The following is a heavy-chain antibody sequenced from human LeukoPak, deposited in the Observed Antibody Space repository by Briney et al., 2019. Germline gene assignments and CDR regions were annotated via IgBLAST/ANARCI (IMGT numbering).Heavy chain of an antibody. CDR2: IYYSGVT. CDR1: GGSISRGGYY. Sequence: SQTLSLTCTVSGGSISRGGYYCSWIRQPPGKGLEWIGYIYYSGVTYYNPSLKSRVTISVDTSKNQFSLKLSSVTAADTAVYYCARDPASYYGSGSYFDSWGQGTLVSVSS. CDR3: ARDPASYYGSGSYFDS. J-gene: IGHJ4*02. V-gene: IGHV4-31*03. D-gene: IGHD3-10*01.